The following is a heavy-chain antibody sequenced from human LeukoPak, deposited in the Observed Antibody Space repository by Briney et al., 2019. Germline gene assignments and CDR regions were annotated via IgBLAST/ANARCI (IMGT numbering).Heavy chain of an antibody. D-gene: IGHD2-15*01. Sequence: ASVKVSCKASGYTFTGYYMHWVRQAPGQGLEWMGWINPNSGGTNYAQKFQGRVTMIRDTSISTAYMELSRLRSDDTAVYYCARDFTYCWDFYCSGGSYQDYWGQGTLVTVSS. CDR3: ARDFTYCWDFYCSGGSYQDY. CDR1: GYTFTGYY. CDR2: INPNSGGT. J-gene: IGHJ4*02. V-gene: IGHV1-2*02.